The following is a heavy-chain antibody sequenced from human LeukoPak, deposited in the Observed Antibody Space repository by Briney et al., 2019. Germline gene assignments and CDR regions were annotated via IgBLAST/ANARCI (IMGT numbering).Heavy chain of an antibody. CDR2: IDSDGSGT. CDR3: STVEHF. D-gene: IGHD1/OR15-1a*01. J-gene: IGHJ4*02. CDR1: GLALSGYW. Sequence: GGALRLSCSASGLALSGYWMHWVRQIPGKGLVWVSRIDSDGSGTSYADSVKGRFTISRDDVKNMLYLQMNSLRVEDTGLYYCSTVEHFWGQGTLVTVSS. V-gene: IGHV3-74*01.